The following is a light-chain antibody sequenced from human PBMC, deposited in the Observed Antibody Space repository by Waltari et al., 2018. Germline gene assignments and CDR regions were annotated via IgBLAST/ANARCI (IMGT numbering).Light chain of an antibody. J-gene: IGKJ3*01. V-gene: IGKV1-27*01. Sequence: DIQMTQSPSSLSASVGDRVTITCRASQGIRNFLAWYPQKPGKTPQLLIYDASTLRSGVPARFSGRGVGTDFTLTISGLQPEDVATYYCQRYNSAPFTFGPGTKVDVK. CDR1: QGIRNF. CDR3: QRYNSAPFT. CDR2: DAS.